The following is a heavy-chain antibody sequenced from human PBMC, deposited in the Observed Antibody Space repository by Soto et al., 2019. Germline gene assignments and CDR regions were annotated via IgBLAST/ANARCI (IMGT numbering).Heavy chain of an antibody. J-gene: IGHJ4*02. CDR1: GYTFTDYH. V-gene: IGHV1-2*02. Sequence: ASVKVSCKTSGYTFTDYHIHWMRQAPGQGLGCLGWINPNTGGTTYTQKFQGRVTLTRDTSISTAYMELSSLRSDDTAVYYCARESWSYVDWGQGTLVTVSS. CDR2: INPNTGGT. D-gene: IGHD1-26*01. CDR3: ARESWSYVD.